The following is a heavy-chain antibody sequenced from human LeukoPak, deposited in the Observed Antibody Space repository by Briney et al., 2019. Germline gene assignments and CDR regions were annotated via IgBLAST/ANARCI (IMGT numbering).Heavy chain of an antibody. CDR3: ARHGAFAYYCYYGMDV. Sequence: GGSLRLSCAASGFTVSSNYMSWVRQAPGKGLEWVSVIYSGGSTYYADSVKGRFTISRHNSKNTLYLQMNSLRAEDTAVYYCARHGAFAYYCYYGMDVWGQGTTVTVSS. D-gene: IGHD1-26*01. V-gene: IGHV3-53*04. J-gene: IGHJ6*02. CDR2: IYSGGST. CDR1: GFTVSSNY.